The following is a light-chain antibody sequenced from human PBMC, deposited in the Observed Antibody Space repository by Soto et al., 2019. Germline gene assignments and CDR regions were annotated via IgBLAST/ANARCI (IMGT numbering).Light chain of an antibody. CDR1: ESISDY. CDR2: SAS. Sequence: IQLTQSPSSLSASVGDRVTIVCPASESISDYLNWYQLKSGEAPKVLIYSASTLRGGVPSRFSGTGSGTEFTLTISSLQPEDVATYYCQQTFSHLLSFGGGTTVEIK. CDR3: QQTFSHLLS. J-gene: IGKJ4*01. V-gene: IGKV1-39*01.